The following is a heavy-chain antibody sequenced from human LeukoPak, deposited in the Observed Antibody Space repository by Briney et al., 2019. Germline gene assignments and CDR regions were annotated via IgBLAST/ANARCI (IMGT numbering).Heavy chain of an antibody. D-gene: IGHD6-13*01. Sequence: SETLSLTCTVSGYSISSGYYWGWIRQPPGKGLEWIGSIYHSGNTYYNSSLKSRVTISVDTSKNQFSLKLSSVTAADTAVYYCARDLFSSSFDYWGQGTLVTVSS. V-gene: IGHV4-38-2*02. CDR2: IYHSGNT. CDR1: GYSISSGYY. J-gene: IGHJ4*02. CDR3: ARDLFSSSFDY.